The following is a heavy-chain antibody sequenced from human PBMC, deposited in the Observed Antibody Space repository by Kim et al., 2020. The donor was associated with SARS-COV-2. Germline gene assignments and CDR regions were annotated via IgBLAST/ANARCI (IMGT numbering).Heavy chain of an antibody. CDR3: ARAQRGGYSSGWLGY. CDR1: GGSFSGYY. D-gene: IGHD6-19*01. J-gene: IGHJ4*02. V-gene: IGHV4-34*01. CDR2: INHSGST. Sequence: SETLSLTCAVYGGSFSGYYWSWIRQPPGKGLEWIGEINHSGSTNYNPSLKSRVTISVDTSKNQFSLKLSSVTAADTAVYYCARAQRGGYSSGWLGYWGQGTLVTVSS.